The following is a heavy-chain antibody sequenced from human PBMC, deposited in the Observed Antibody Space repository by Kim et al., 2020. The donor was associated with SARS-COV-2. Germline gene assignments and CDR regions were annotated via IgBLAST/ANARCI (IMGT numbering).Heavy chain of an antibody. CDR3: ARGWSATGIDP. CDR1: GYTFSRYA. CDR2: IDAGGGNT. D-gene: IGHD2-15*01. V-gene: IGHV1-3*01. J-gene: IGHJ5*02. Sequence: ASMKVSCKASGYTFSRYAIHWMRQAPGQRLEWMGWIDAGGGNTKYSQRFQGRVTITRDTSASTVYMELSSLTSEDTAIYYCARGWSATGIDPWGQGTLVTVSS.